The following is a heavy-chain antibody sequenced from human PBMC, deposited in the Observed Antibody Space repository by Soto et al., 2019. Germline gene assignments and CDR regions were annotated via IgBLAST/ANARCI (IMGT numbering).Heavy chain of an antibody. CDR3: ARDHDYGIYYYYGMGV. J-gene: IGHJ6*02. CDR2: LSYDGNKK. CDR1: GFTFSNYA. Sequence: QVQLVESGGGVVQPGRSLRLSCAASGFTFSNYAIHWVRQAPGKGLERVAVLSYDGNKKYYADSVKGRFTNSRENSKNTLYLQMNSLRTEDTAVYYCARDHDYGIYYYYGMGVWGQGTTVTVSS. D-gene: IGHD4-17*01. V-gene: IGHV3-30-3*01.